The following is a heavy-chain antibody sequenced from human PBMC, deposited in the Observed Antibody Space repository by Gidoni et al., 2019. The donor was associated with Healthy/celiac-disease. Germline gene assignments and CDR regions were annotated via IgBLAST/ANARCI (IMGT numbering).Heavy chain of an antibody. Sequence: QVQLQESGPGLVKPSETLSLTCTVSGGSISSYYWSWIRQPPGKGLEWNGYIYYSGSTNYNPSLKSRVTISVDTSKNQFSLKLSSVTAADTAVYYCARDAVEMATMYAFDIWGQGTMVTVSS. V-gene: IGHV4-59*01. CDR2: IYYSGST. CDR3: ARDAVEMATMYAFDI. J-gene: IGHJ3*02. D-gene: IGHD5-12*01. CDR1: GGSISSYY.